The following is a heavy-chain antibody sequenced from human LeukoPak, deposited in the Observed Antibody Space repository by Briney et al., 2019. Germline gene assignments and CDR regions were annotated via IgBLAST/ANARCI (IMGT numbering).Heavy chain of an antibody. J-gene: IGHJ4*02. CDR3: AGGRYGDYYFDY. D-gene: IGHD4-17*01. Sequence: GGSLRLSCAASGFTFSSYSMNWVRQAPGKGLEWVSSISSSSSYIYYADSVKGRFTISRDNAKNSLYLQMNSLRAEDTAVYYCAGGRYGDYYFDYWGQGTLVTVSS. V-gene: IGHV3-21*01. CDR2: ISSSSSYI. CDR1: GFTFSSYS.